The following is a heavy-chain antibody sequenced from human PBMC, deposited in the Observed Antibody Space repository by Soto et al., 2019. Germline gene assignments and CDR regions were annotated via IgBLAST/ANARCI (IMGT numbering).Heavy chain of an antibody. CDR1: DGSISSYY. CDR2: IYDSGST. Sequence: SQTLSLTCTVSDGSISSYYWTWIRQSAGEGLEWIGRIYDSGSTNYNPSLKSRVTLSVDRAKKNFSLKLTPVTAADTAVYYCARAEYFYESNGYYAAPLFDYWGQRVLV. J-gene: IGHJ4*01. V-gene: IGHV4-4*07. CDR3: ARAEYFYESNGYYAAPLFDY. D-gene: IGHD3-22*01.